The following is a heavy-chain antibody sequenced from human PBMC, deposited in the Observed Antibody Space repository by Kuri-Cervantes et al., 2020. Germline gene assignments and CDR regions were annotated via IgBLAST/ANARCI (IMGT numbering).Heavy chain of an antibody. CDR1: GGSFSGYY. CDR2: INHSGST. CDR3: ATAYGSGSYYIYFDH. V-gene: IGHV4-34*01. D-gene: IGHD3-10*01. Sequence: SETLSLTCAVYGGSFSGYYWSWIRQPPGKGLEWIGEINHSGSTNYNPSLKSRVTISVDTSKNQFSLKLSSVTAADTAVYYCATAYGSGSYYIYFDHWGQGTLVTVSS. J-gene: IGHJ4*02.